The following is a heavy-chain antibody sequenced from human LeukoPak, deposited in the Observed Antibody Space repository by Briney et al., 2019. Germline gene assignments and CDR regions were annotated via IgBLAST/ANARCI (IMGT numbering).Heavy chain of an antibody. Sequence: GGSLRLSCAASGFTFSSYSMNWVRQAPGKGLEWVAFIRYDGSNKYYADSVKGRFTISRDNSKNTLYLQMNSLRAEDTAVYYCAKCSVQYSYGYYYYMDVWGKGTTVTISS. J-gene: IGHJ6*03. CDR2: IRYDGSNK. CDR1: GFTFSSYS. CDR3: AKCSVQYSYGYYYYMDV. D-gene: IGHD5-18*01. V-gene: IGHV3-30*02.